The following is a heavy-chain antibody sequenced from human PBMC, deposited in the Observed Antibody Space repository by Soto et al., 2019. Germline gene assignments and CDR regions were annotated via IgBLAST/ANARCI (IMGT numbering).Heavy chain of an antibody. J-gene: IGHJ4*02. CDR3: ARDSSGYYLGGPADWAFYFDY. Sequence: GGSLRLSCAASGFTFSSYGMHWVRQAPGKGLEWVAVIWYDGSNKYYADSVKGRFTISRDNSKNTLYLQMNSLRAEDTAVYYCARDSSGYYLGGPADWAFYFDYWGQGTLVTVSS. CDR2: IWYDGSNK. CDR1: GFTFSSYG. V-gene: IGHV3-33*01. D-gene: IGHD3-22*01.